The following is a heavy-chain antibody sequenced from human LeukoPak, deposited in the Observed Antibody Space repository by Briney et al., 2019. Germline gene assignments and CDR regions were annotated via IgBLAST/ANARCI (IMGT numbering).Heavy chain of an antibody. CDR1: GGSLSSGGYY. D-gene: IGHD3-22*01. CDR3: AGSSGPPFDY. CDR2: IYYSGRT. V-gene: IGHV4-31*03. Sequence: SQTLSLTCTVSGGSLSSGGYYWRWVRQHPGKGLEWLGYIYYSGRTYYNPSLQSRVTISVNTSKNQFSLKLSSVTAADTAVYYCAGSSGPPFDYWGQGTLVTVSS. J-gene: IGHJ4*02.